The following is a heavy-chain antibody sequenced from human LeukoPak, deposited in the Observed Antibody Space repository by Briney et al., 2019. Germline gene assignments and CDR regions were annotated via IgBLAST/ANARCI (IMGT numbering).Heavy chain of an antibody. CDR1: GFTFSSYW. Sequence: PGGSLRLSCAASGFTFSSYWMHWVRQAPGKGLVWVSRIDIDGSGTTYADSVKGRFTISRDNAKNTLYLQMNSLRAEDTAAYYCTRGGAVAASDYWGQGTLVTVSS. V-gene: IGHV3-74*01. CDR2: IDIDGSGT. D-gene: IGHD6-19*01. CDR3: TRGGAVAASDY. J-gene: IGHJ4*02.